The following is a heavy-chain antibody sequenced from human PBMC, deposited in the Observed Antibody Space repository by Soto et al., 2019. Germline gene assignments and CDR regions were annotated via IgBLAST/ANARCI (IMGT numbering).Heavy chain of an antibody. CDR2: SVANSGNR. CDR1: GYPFSTYG. CDR3: ARVAGYGSGNRFFDN. Sequence: QVQLVQSGAEVTKPGASVKVSCKTSGYPFSTYGLSWVRQAPGQGLEWMGWSVANSGNRIYAQKFQGRVTMYTDRSTNTGYMELRGLTSDDSALYYCARVAGYGSGNRFFDNWGQGTLVTVS. J-gene: IGHJ4*02. V-gene: IGHV1-18*01. D-gene: IGHD3-10*01.